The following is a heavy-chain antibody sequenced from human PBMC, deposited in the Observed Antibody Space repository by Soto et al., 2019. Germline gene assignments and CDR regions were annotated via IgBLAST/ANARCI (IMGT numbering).Heavy chain of an antibody. Sequence: PGESLKISSQASGYILSYYWIAWVRQTPGRGLEWLGIIYPEDSDTKYSPSFQGQVTISADKSISTAYLQWSSLKASDTAMYYCARAMVVPAAIPGYYYYGMDVWGQGTTVTVSS. CDR3: ARAMVVPAAIPGYYYYGMDV. J-gene: IGHJ6*02. CDR1: GYILSYYW. CDR2: IYPEDSDT. V-gene: IGHV5-51*01. D-gene: IGHD2-2*02.